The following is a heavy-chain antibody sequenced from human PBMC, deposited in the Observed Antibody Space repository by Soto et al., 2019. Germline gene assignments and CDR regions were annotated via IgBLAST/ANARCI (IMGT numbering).Heavy chain of an antibody. V-gene: IGHV3-23*01. CDR3: AKKVNSGSGSQYFDY. CDR2: FRAGGDDGTT. J-gene: IGHJ4*02. Sequence: GGSLRLSCVVSGFTFSHYSMNWVRQAPGKGLEWVSGFRAGGDDGTTYYADSVKGRFTISRDNSKNTLFLQMNSLRAEDTAIYYCAKKVNSGSGSQYFDYFGQGTLVTVSS. D-gene: IGHD3-10*01. CDR1: GFTFSHYS.